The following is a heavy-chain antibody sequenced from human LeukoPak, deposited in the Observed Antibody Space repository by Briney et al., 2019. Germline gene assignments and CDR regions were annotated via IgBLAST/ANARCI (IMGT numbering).Heavy chain of an antibody. CDR1: GFSFSKYW. CDR2: INSDRSTT. D-gene: IGHD1-1*01. V-gene: IGHV3-74*01. Sequence: PGGSLRLSCTASGFSFSKYWMHWVRQAPGKGLVWVSRINSDRSTTNYADSVKGRFTISRDNAKNTLYLQMSSLRVEDTAVYFCAREEHGMDAWGKGTTVTVSS. J-gene: IGHJ6*04. CDR3: AREEHGMDA.